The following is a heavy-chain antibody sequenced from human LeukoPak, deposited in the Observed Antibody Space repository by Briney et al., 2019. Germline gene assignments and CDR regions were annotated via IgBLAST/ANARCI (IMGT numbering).Heavy chain of an antibody. J-gene: IGHJ3*02. CDR1: GFTVSSNY. CDR3: AREYYYDSSPAFDI. Sequence: PGGSPRLSCAASGFTVSSNYMSWVRQAPGKGLEWVSVIYSGGSTYYADSVKGRFTISRHNSKNTLYLQMNSLRAEDTAVYYCAREYYYDSSPAFDIWGQGTMVTVSS. V-gene: IGHV3-53*04. D-gene: IGHD3-22*01. CDR2: IYSGGST.